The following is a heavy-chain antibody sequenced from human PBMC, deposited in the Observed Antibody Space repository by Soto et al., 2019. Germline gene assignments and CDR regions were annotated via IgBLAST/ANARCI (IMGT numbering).Heavy chain of an antibody. D-gene: IGHD4-17*01. CDR3: ATVRWELHDAFDI. V-gene: IGHV4-31*03. Sequence: QVQLQESGPGLVKPSQTLSLTCTVSGGSISTGGYYWSWIRQHPGRGLEWIGYIYHSGMTFSNPSLQSRVAISIEPSGNQFSLKLSSVTAGDTAVYYCATVRWELHDAFDIWGHGTMVSVSS. CDR1: GGSISTGGYY. CDR2: IYHSGMT. J-gene: IGHJ3*02.